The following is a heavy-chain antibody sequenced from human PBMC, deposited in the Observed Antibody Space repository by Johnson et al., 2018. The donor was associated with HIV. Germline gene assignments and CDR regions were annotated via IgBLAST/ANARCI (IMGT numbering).Heavy chain of an antibody. CDR2: IYGEGSS. V-gene: IGHV3-66*03. J-gene: IGHJ3*02. CDR3: ARRYSGSYGALDI. CDR1: GFSVSDNY. Sequence: VQLVESGGGLIQPGGSLRLSCVGSGFSVSDNYMNWVRQAPGQGLEWVSIIYGEGSSYYADSVKGRFTISRDNSKNTLYLQMNSLRAEDTAVYYCARRYSGSYGALDIWGQGTMVTVSS. D-gene: IGHD1-26*01.